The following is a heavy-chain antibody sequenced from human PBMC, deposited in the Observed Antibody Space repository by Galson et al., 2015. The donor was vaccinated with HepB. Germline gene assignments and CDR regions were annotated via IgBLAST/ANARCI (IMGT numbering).Heavy chain of an antibody. CDR2: FDPEDGET. D-gene: IGHD3-16*02. CDR3: ATSSVGGVIVIPAQYFQH. Sequence: SVKVSCKVSGYTLTELSMHWVRQAPGKGLEWMGGFDPEDGETIYAQKFQGRVTMTEDTSTDTAYMELSSLRSEDTAVYYCATSSVGGVIVIPAQYFQHWGQGTLVTVSS. J-gene: IGHJ1*01. CDR1: GYTLTELS. V-gene: IGHV1-24*01.